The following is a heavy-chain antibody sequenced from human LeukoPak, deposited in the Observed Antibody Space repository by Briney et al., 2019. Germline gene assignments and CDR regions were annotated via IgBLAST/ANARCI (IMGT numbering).Heavy chain of an antibody. J-gene: IGHJ4*02. CDR2: ISAYNGNT. CDR3: ARESSSRYIDY. CDR1: GYTFTSYG. V-gene: IGHV1-18*01. Sequence: EASVKVSCKASGYTFTSYGITWVRQAPGQGLEWMGWISAYNGNTNYAQKVQGRVTMTTDTSTSTAYMELRSLRSDDTAMYYCARESSSRYIDYWGQGTLVTVSS. D-gene: IGHD6-13*01.